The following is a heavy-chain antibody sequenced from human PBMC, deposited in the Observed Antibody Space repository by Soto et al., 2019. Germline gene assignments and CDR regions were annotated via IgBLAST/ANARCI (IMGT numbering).Heavy chain of an antibody. V-gene: IGHV3-48*04. J-gene: IGHJ6*02. Sequence: TYWMGWVRQAPGKGLEWVSYISSSSSTIGYADSVKGRFTISRDNAKNSLYLQMNSLRAEDTALYYCAKSTGGTANGMGVWGQGTTVTVSS. CDR3: AKSTGGTANGMGV. D-gene: IGHD2-8*02. CDR2: ISSSSSTI. CDR1: TYW.